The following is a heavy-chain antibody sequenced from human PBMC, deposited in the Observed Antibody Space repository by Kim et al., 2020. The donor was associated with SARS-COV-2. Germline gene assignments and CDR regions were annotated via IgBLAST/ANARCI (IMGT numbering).Heavy chain of an antibody. J-gene: IGHJ5*02. CDR3: ARSVMVRGVINARFDP. Sequence: SLKSRVTISVDTSTNQFSLNLSSVPAADTAVYYCARSVMVRGVINARFDPWGQGTLVTVSS. V-gene: IGHV4-39*01. D-gene: IGHD3-10*01.